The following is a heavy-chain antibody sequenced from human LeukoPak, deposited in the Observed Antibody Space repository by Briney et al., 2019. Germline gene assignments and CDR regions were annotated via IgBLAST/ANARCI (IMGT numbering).Heavy chain of an antibody. D-gene: IGHD3-3*01. V-gene: IGHV3-66*01. J-gene: IGHJ6*03. Sequence: GGSLRLSCAAYGLIVSSDFMSWVRQVPGKGLEWVSVINSGGTTYYAESVKGRFTISRDNSKNTLYLQMNSLRAEDTAVYYCARYYDFWSSYSSYYYMDVWGKGTTVTVSS. CDR3: ARYYDFWSSYSSYYYMDV. CDR1: GLIVSSDF. CDR2: INSGGTT.